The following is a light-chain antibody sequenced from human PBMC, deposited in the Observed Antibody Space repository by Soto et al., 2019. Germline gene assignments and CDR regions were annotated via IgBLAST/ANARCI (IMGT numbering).Light chain of an antibody. Sequence: DIQITQSPSSLSASVVDRFTITCGASQSISSYLNWYQQKPGKAPKLLIYAASSLQSGVPSRFSGSGSGTDFTLTISSLQPEDFATYYCQQSYSTLLTFGGGTKVDIK. CDR2: AAS. J-gene: IGKJ4*01. CDR1: QSISSY. V-gene: IGKV1-39*01. CDR3: QQSYSTLLT.